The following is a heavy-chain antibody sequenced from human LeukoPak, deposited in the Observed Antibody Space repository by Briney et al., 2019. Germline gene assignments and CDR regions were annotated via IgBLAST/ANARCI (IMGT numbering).Heavy chain of an antibody. CDR3: ARSRWGQTNGNCYNY. Sequence: SESLSLTCGVYGGSITAYYWSWIRQSPGKALEWIGEIDPTGYTNYNPSLKSRVAMSVDTSKNHLSLTLTSLTAADTAIYYCARSRWGQTNGNCYNYWGRGALVTVSS. CDR1: GGSITAYY. D-gene: IGHD4-23*01. J-gene: IGHJ4*02. CDR2: IDPTGYT. V-gene: IGHV4-34*01.